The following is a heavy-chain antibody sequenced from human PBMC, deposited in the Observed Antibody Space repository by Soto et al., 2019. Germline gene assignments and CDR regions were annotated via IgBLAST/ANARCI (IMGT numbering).Heavy chain of an antibody. V-gene: IGHV1-18*01. CDR3: VRDTYYYHSSGPAPFEY. CDR1: GYSFTTYG. CDR2: ISGYNGNT. Sequence: QIQLVQSGTEVKRSGASVKVSCKTSGYSFTTYGLSWVRLAPGRGLEWVGWISGYNGNTNYAQKFQGTVILTTDTPTTTGYMEIKSLSSDDTAVYYCVRDTYYYHSSGPAPFEYWGQGTQVTVSS. J-gene: IGHJ4*02. D-gene: IGHD3-22*01.